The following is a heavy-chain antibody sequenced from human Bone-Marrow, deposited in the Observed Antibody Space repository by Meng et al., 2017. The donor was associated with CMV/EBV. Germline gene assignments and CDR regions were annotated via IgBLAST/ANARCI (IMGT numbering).Heavy chain of an antibody. J-gene: IGHJ6*02. CDR1: GGTFSSYA. V-gene: IGHV1-69*05. CDR2: IIPIFGTA. CDR3: ARGVATIRGYCYYYGMDV. Sequence: SVKVSCKASGGTFSSYAISWVRQAPGQGLEWMGGIIPIFGTANYAQKFQGRVTITTDESTSTAYMELSSLRSEDTSVDYCARGVATIRGYCYYYGMDVWGQGTTVTVSS. D-gene: IGHD5-12*01.